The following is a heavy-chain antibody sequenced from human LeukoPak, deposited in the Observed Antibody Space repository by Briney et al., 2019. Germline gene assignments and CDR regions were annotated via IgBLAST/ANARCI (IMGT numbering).Heavy chain of an antibody. CDR2: IDPSDSYT. CDR1: GYSFTSYW. V-gene: IGHV5-10-1*01. Sequence: GESLKISCKGSGYSFTSYWISWVRQMPGKGLEWMGRIDPSDSYTNYSPSFQGHVTISADKSISTAYLQWSSLKASDTAMYYCARRGYCSSTSCYADDYWSQGTLVTVSS. CDR3: ARRGYCSSTSCYADDY. J-gene: IGHJ4*02. D-gene: IGHD2-2*01.